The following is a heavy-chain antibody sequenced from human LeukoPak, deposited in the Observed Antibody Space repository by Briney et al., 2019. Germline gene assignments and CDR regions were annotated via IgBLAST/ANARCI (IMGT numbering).Heavy chain of an antibody. CDR3: AKDLGTNYYDSSGYYYGFDY. D-gene: IGHD3-22*01. Sequence: GESLSHSCAASGFHYSSHAMICVREAPGKALEYFSDLNDSGGSTYYADSVKGRFTISRDNSKNTLYLQMNSLRAEDTAVYYCAKDLGTNYYDSSGYYYGFDYWGQGTLVTVSS. CDR2: LNDSGGST. V-gene: IGHV3-23*01. CDR1: GFHYSSHA. J-gene: IGHJ4*02.